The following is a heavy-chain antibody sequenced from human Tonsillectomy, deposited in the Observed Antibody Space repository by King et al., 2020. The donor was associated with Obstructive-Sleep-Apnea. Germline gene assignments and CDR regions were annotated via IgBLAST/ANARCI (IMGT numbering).Heavy chain of an antibody. CDR3: AGNPSFTRYSSGYSRSYFDY. CDR2: INHSGST. Sequence: VQLQQWGAGLLKPSETLSLTCAVYGGSFSGYYWSWIRQPPGEGLEWVGEINHSGSTNYNPSLKSRVTISVDTSKNQFSLKLSSVTAADTAVYYCAGNPSFTRYSSGYSRSYFDYWGQGTLVTVSS. D-gene: IGHD6-19*01. J-gene: IGHJ4*02. CDR1: GGSFSGYY. V-gene: IGHV4-34*01.